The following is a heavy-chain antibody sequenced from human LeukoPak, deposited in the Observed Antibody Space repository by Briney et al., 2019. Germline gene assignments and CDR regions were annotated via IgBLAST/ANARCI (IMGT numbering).Heavy chain of an antibody. CDR3: ARTDGYSGYLRIHNTLGDDY. Sequence: GGSLRLSCAASGFTFSDYYMSWIRQAPGKGLEWVSYISSSGSTIYYADSVKGRFTISRDNAKNSLYLQMNSLRAEDTAVYYCARTDGYSGYLRIHNTLGDDYWGQGTLVTVSS. V-gene: IGHV3-11*01. CDR2: ISSSGSTI. CDR1: GFTFSDYY. J-gene: IGHJ4*02. D-gene: IGHD5-12*01.